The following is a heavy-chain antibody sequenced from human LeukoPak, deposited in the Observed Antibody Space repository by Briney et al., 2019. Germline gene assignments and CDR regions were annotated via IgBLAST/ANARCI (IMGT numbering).Heavy chain of an antibody. CDR3: AKEAYQLLYYFDY. Sequence: GGSLRLSCAASGFIFSNYGMHWVRQAPGKGLEWVAFIRYDGINKYYADSVKGRFTISRDNSKNTLYLQMNSLRAEDTAVHYCAKEAYQLLYYFDYWGQGTLVTASS. CDR1: GFIFSNYG. D-gene: IGHD2-2*01. J-gene: IGHJ4*02. V-gene: IGHV3-30*02. CDR2: IRYDGINK.